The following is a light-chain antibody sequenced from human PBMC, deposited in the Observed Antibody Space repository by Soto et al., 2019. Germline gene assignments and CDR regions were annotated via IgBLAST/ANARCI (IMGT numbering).Light chain of an antibody. CDR2: GAS. V-gene: IGKV1-27*01. Sequence: DIQMTQSPSSLSASVGDRVTITCRASQGIRDYLAWYQQKPGKAPNLLIYGASSLQSGVPSRFSGSGSGTDFTLTISSLQPEDGATYYFQKYDSAPFTFGPGTRVDI. CDR3: QKYDSAPFT. J-gene: IGKJ3*01. CDR1: QGIRDY.